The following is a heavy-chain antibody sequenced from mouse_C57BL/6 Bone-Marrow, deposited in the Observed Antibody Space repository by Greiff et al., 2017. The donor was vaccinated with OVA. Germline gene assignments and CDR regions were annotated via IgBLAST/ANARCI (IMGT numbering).Heavy chain of an antibody. CDR3: AIKTVVAPDY. CDR2: VYPYNGGT. D-gene: IGHD1-1*01. CDR1: GFTFTDYY. Sequence: EVKLMESGPVLVKPGPSVKISCKASGFTFTDYYMHWVKQSHGKSLEWIGLVYPYNGGTSYNQKFQGKATLTVDTYSRTAYKELNSLTSEDSAVDNSAIKTVVAPDYGGQGTTLTVAS. J-gene: IGHJ2*01. V-gene: IGHV1-36*01.